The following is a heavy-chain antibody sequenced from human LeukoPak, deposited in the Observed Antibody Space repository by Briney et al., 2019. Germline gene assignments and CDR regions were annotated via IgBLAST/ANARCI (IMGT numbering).Heavy chain of an antibody. CDR2: INHSGST. Sequence: SETLSLTCAVYGGSFSTYYWSWIRQPPGKGLEWIGEINHSGSTNYNPSLKSRVTISVDTSKNQFSLKLSSVTAADTAVYYCARGGFYCGGDCYVDYWGPGTLVTVSS. V-gene: IGHV4-34*01. D-gene: IGHD2-21*02. CDR1: GGSFSTYY. J-gene: IGHJ4*02. CDR3: ARGGFYCGGDCYVDY.